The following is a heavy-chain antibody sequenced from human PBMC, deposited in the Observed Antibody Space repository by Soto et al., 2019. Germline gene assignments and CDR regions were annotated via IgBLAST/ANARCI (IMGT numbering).Heavy chain of an antibody. J-gene: IGHJ6*02. CDR1: GFTVSSNY. CDR2: IYSGGST. CDR3: ARDYADGGPYYYGMDV. D-gene: IGHD3-10*01. V-gene: IGHV3-53*01. Sequence: AGGSLRLSXAASGFTVSSNYMSWVRQAPGKGLEWVSVIYSGGSTYYADSVKGRSTISRDNSKNTLYLQMNSLRAEDTAVYYCARDYADGGPYYYGMDVWGQGTTVTVSS.